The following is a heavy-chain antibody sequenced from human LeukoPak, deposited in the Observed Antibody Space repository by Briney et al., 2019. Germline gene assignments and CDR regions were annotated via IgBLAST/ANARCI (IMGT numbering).Heavy chain of an antibody. CDR2: ISSSSSYI. CDR1: GFTFSSYS. Sequence: GGSLRLSCAASGFTFSSYSMNWVRQAPGKGLEWVSSISSSSSYIYYADSVKGQFTISRDNAKNSLYLQMNSLRAEDTAVYYCARDYDGYNLNHGHGAFDIWGQGTMVTVFS. J-gene: IGHJ3*02. CDR3: ARDYDGYNLNHGHGAFDI. D-gene: IGHD5-24*01. V-gene: IGHV3-21*01.